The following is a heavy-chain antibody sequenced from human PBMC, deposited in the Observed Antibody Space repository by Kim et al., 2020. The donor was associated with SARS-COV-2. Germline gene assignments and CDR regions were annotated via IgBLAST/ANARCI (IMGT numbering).Heavy chain of an antibody. V-gene: IGHV6-1*01. CDR3: ARGAPRGYDAFDI. D-gene: IGHD3-10*01. Sequence: YGVSVERRITIDPDTAKNQFSLQLNSVTPEDTAVYYCARGAPRGYDAFDIWGQGTMVTVSS. J-gene: IGHJ3*02.